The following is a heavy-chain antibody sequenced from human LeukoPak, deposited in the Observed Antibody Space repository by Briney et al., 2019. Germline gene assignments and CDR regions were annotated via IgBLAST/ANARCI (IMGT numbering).Heavy chain of an antibody. V-gene: IGHV3-23*01. CDR3: ARKSASGNYPLDY. CDR2: MSADSATT. Sequence: GGSLRLSCAASGFNFGSYSMTWVRQAPGKGLEWVSVMSADSATTFYADSVKGRFTISRDNAKNTVFLQMSSLRAEDTALYYCARKSASGNYPLDYWGQGALVTVSS. J-gene: IGHJ4*02. D-gene: IGHD3-10*01. CDR1: GFNFGSYS.